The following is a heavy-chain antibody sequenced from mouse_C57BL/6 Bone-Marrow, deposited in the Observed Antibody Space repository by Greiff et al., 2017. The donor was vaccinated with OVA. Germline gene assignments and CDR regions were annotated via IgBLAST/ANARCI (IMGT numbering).Heavy chain of an antibody. D-gene: IGHD3-2*02. J-gene: IGHJ2*01. Sequence: QVQLKESGAELARPGASVKLSCKASGYTFTSYGISWVKQRTGQGLEWIGEIYPRSGNTYYNEKFKGKATLTADKSSSTAYMELRSLTSEDSAVYFCARRSSGYLYFDYWGQGTTLTVSS. V-gene: IGHV1-81*01. CDR3: ARRSSGYLYFDY. CDR1: GYTFTSYG. CDR2: IYPRSGNT.